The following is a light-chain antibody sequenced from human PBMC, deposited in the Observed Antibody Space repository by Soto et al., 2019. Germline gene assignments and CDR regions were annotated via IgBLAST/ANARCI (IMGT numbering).Light chain of an antibody. CDR2: GAS. J-gene: IGKJ1*01. CDR1: QIISSNF. CDR3: QQYDSSPRT. Sequence: ILWTQCLGVLTLSPAERATLPCRASQIISSNFLAWYQQKPGQAPRLLIYGASNRATGIPDRFSGSGSGTDFTLTISRLEPEDFAVYYCQQYDSSPRTFGQGTKV. V-gene: IGKV3-20*01.